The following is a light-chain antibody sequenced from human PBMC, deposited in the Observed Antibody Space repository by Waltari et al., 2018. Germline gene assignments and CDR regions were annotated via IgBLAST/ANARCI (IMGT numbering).Light chain of an antibody. J-gene: IGLJ2*01. CDR1: SSDVGGYNH. Sequence: QSALTQPASVSGSPGQSITIPCTGTSSDVGGYNHVSWYQQHPGKAPKVMIYDVSKRPSGVSSRFSGSKSGNTASLTISGLQTEDEADYYCSSYTSSSALVFGGGTKLTVL. CDR3: SSYTSSSALV. V-gene: IGLV2-14*01. CDR2: DVS.